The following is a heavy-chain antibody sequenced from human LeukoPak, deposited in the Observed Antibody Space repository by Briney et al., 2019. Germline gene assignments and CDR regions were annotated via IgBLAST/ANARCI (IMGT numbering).Heavy chain of an antibody. CDR2: ISSGSKTI. Sequence: GGSLRLSCAASGFTFSTYSMNWVRQAPGKGLEWVSYISSGSKTIYYADSVRGRFTISRDNAENSLYLQMNSLRAEDTAVYYCARDLGPRDAFDIWGQGTMVTVSS. J-gene: IGHJ3*02. CDR3: ARDLGPRDAFDI. D-gene: IGHD3-16*01. V-gene: IGHV3-48*04. CDR1: GFTFSTYS.